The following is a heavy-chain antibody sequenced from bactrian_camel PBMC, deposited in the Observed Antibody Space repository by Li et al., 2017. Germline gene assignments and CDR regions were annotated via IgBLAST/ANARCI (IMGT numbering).Heavy chain of an antibody. CDR1: GFTFSSYW. J-gene: IGHJ4*01. Sequence: HVQLVESGGGLVQPGGSLRLSCAASGFTFSSYWIHWVRQAPGKGLEWVSNISPDSRTANYANSVKGRFTISRDNSMNTLWLQMNNLKSEDTARYHCNGRFGTDDSLYDYWGQGTQVTVS. D-gene: IGHD1*01. V-gene: IGHV3S1*01. CDR2: ISPDSRTA. CDR3: NGRFGTDDSLYDY.